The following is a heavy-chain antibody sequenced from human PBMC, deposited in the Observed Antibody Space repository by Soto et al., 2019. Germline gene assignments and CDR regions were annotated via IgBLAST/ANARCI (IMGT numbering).Heavy chain of an antibody. D-gene: IGHD2-2*01. CDR1: GGTFDSNA. CDR3: AREGLTFGPGAVGGAFDI. J-gene: IGHJ3*02. CDR2: IIPIIGTI. V-gene: IGHV1-69*13. Sequence: SVKVSCKASGGTFDSNAISWVRLAPGQGFEWMGGIIPIIGTINNAQKFQDRVTITADESANIVYMELSSLRSEDTAIYYCAREGLTFGPGAVGGAFDIWGQGTLVTVS.